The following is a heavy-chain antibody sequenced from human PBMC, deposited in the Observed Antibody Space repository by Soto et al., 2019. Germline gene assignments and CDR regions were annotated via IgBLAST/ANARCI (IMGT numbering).Heavy chain of an antibody. CDR3: ARHSKKTGDFDYYYGMDV. V-gene: IGHV4-61*05. Sequence: SETLSLTCTVSGGSISSSSYYWGWIRQPPGKGLEWIANIYYRGNTNYNPSLESRVTISIDTSKNQFSLKLNSLTAADTAVYYCARHSKKTGDFDYYYGMDVWGQGTTVTVSS. J-gene: IGHJ6*02. D-gene: IGHD7-27*01. CDR2: IYYRGNT. CDR1: GGSISSSSYY.